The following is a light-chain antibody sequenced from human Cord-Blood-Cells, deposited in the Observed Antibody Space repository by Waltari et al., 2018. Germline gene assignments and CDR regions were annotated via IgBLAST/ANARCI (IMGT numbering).Light chain of an antibody. CDR2: DAS. Sequence: DIVLTQSPGTLSLSPGARATLSCRASQSVSSYLAWYQQKPGQAPRLLIYDASNRATGIPARFSGSGSGTDFTLTISSLEPEDFAVYYCQQRSNWPPLTFGGGTKVEIK. J-gene: IGKJ4*01. CDR3: QQRSNWPPLT. V-gene: IGKV3-11*01. CDR1: QSVSSY.